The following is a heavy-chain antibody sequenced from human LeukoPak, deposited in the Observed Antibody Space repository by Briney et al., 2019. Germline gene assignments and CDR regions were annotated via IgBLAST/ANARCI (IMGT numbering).Heavy chain of an antibody. CDR3: ARRSPNYYFDY. V-gene: IGHV3-21*01. J-gene: IGHJ4*02. Sequence: SVRGRFTISRDNAKNSLYLQMNGLRAEDTAVYYCARRSPNYYFDYWGQGTPVTVSS.